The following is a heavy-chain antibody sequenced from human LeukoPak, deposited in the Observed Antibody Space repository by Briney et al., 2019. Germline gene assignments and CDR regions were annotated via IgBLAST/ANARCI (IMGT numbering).Heavy chain of an antibody. CDR2: VSSDGRST. CDR3: ARDQLYCSGGICYFDY. Sequence: GGSLRLSCAASGXTFSSYWMHWVRQAPGKGLVWVSRVSSDGRSTSSADSVKGRFSISRDNAKNTLYLQMNGLRTEDTAVYYCARDQLYCSGGICYFDYWGQGTLVTVSS. D-gene: IGHD2-15*01. V-gene: IGHV3-74*01. J-gene: IGHJ4*02. CDR1: GXTFSSYW.